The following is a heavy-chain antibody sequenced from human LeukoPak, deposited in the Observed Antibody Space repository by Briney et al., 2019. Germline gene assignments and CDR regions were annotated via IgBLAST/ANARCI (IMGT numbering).Heavy chain of an antibody. CDR3: AREDSAFTSGSYMDY. J-gene: IGHJ4*02. CDR2: IIPIFGTA. D-gene: IGHD1-26*01. V-gene: IGHV1-69*05. CDR1: GGTFSSYA. Sequence: SVKVSCKASGGTFSSYAISWVRQAPGQGLEWMGGIIPIFGTANYAQKFQGRVTITTDESTSTAYMELSSLRSEDTAVYYCAREDSAFTSGSYMDYWGQGTLVTVSS.